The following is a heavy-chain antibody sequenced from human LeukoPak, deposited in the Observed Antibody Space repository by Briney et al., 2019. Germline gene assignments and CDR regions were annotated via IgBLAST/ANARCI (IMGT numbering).Heavy chain of an antibody. J-gene: IGHJ4*02. CDR3: ARDRDGYSSLNYFDY. Sequence: PGGSLRLSCAASGFTFSDYYMSWIRQAPGKGLEWVSYISSSSSYTNYADSVKGRFTISRDNAKNSLYLQMNSLRAEDTAVYYCARDRDGYSSLNYFDYWGQGTLVTVSS. CDR2: ISSSSSYT. V-gene: IGHV3-11*06. D-gene: IGHD6-19*01. CDR1: GFTFSDYY.